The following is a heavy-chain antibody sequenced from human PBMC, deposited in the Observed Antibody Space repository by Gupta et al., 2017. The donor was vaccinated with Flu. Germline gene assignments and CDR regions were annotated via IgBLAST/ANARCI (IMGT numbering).Heavy chain of an antibody. CDR2: ISGSGGST. CDR3: AKDPVAYDFWSGYYLAAVDY. J-gene: IGHJ4*02. V-gene: IGHV3-23*01. D-gene: IGHD3-3*01. Sequence: VSQAPGKGLEWVSAISGSGGSTYYADSVKGRFTISRDNSKNTLYLQMNSLRAEDTAVYYCAKDPVAYDFWSGYYLAAVDYWGQGTLVTVSS.